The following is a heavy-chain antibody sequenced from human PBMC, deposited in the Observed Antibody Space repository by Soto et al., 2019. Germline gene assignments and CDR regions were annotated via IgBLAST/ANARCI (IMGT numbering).Heavy chain of an antibody. CDR3: ARDAPWWYSSSRGVGYYYYGMDV. Sequence: GGSLRLSCAASGFTFSSYAMHWVRQAPGKGLEWVAVISYDGSNKYYADSVKGRFTISRDNSKNTLYLQMNSLRAEDTAVYYCARDAPWWYSSSRGVGYYYYGMDVWGQGTTVTVSS. V-gene: IGHV3-30-3*01. J-gene: IGHJ6*02. D-gene: IGHD6-6*01. CDR2: ISYDGSNK. CDR1: GFTFSSYA.